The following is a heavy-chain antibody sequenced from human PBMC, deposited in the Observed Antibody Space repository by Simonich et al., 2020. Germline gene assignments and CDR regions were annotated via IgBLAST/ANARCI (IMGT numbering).Heavy chain of an antibody. D-gene: IGHD6-13*01. CDR3: ARDQGGRAAAATDY. CDR2: INAHNGNT. J-gene: IGHJ4*02. V-gene: IGHV1-18*01. Sequence: QVQLVQSGAEVKKPGASVKVSCKASGYTFTSYGSSWVRQAPGQGLGWRGWINAHNGNTNYAQKLQGRVTMTTDTSTSTAYMELRSLRSDDTAVYYCARDQGGRAAAATDYWGQGTLVTVSS. CDR1: GYTFTSYG.